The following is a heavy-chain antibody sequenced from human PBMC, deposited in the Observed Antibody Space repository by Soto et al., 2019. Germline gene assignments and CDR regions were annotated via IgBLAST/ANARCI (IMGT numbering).Heavy chain of an antibody. V-gene: IGHV3-48*03. CDR3: ARAVTTIFGVVSSYYSVY. CDR1: GFTFSIYE. J-gene: IGHJ4*02. Sequence: PGLYMRLSFAAYGFTFSIYEMNWVRQAPGKGLEWVSYISSSGSTIYYADSVKGRFTISRDNAKNSLYLQMNSLRAEDTAVYYCARAVTTIFGVVSSYYSVYWGKGTLVTV. CDR2: ISSSGSTI. D-gene: IGHD3-3*01.